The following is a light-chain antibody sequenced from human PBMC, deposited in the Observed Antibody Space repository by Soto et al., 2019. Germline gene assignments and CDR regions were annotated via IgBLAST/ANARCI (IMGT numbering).Light chain of an antibody. V-gene: IGLV2-14*01. CDR1: SSDVGGYNY. CDR2: EVS. J-gene: IGLJ2*01. CDR3: SSYTSSSNLVV. Sequence: QSALTQPASVSGSPGQSITISCTGTSSDVGGYNYVSWYQQHPGKAPKLMIYEVSNRPSGVSNRFSGSKSGNTASLTISGLQAEDEADYYCSSYTSSSNLVVFGGGTQLTVL.